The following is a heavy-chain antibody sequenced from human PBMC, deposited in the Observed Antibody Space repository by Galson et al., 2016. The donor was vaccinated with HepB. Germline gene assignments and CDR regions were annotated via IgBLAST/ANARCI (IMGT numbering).Heavy chain of an antibody. V-gene: IGHV4-59*01. CDR1: GGSLTNAY. J-gene: IGHJ3*02. D-gene: IGHD6-19*01. CDR2: IYYSGST. Sequence: SETLSLTCDVFGGSLTNAYWTWIRQPPGKGLEWIGYIYYSGSTNYNPSLKSRVTISVDTSKNQFSLKLSSVTAADTAVYYCARASPRDSSGWYPDAFDIRGQGTMVTVSS. CDR3: ARASPRDSSGWYPDAFDI.